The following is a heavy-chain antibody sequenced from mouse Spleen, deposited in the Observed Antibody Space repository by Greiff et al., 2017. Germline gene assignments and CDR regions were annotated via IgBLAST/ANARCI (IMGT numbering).Heavy chain of an antibody. D-gene: IGHD1-1*01. CDR1: GYTFTSYW. CDR3: ASAGSLRRFAY. V-gene: IGHV1-64*01. Sequence: VQLQQPGAELVKPGASVKLSCKASGYTFTSYWMHWVKQRPGQGLEWIGMIHPNSGSTNYNEKFKSKATLTVDKSSSTAYMQLSSLTSEDSAVYYCASAGSLRRFAYWGQGTLVTVSA. CDR2: IHPNSGST. J-gene: IGHJ3*01.